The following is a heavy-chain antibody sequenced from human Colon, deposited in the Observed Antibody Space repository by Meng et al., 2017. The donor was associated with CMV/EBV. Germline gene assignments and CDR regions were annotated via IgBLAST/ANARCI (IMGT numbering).Heavy chain of an antibody. CDR1: GFSFSIDS. Sequence: GESLKISCAASGFSFSIDSMNWVRQAPGKGLEWVATISSAGIYTYYAASVKGRFTISRDNAKSTVYLQMNSLRAEDTAVYYCARGYETLDYWGQGTLVTVSS. J-gene: IGHJ4*02. CDR3: ARGYETLDY. CDR2: ISSAGIYT. V-gene: IGHV3-21*06. D-gene: IGHD1-1*01.